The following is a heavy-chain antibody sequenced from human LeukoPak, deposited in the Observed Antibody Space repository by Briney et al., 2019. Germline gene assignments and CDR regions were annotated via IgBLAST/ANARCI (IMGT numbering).Heavy chain of an antibody. J-gene: IGHJ4*02. CDR3: TRRYGDHSGWAGYHDS. D-gene: IGHD6-19*01. Sequence: PGGSLRLSCVASGFRFSDYIMHWVRQAPGKGLEYVSAIRSDGSSTVYPNSVKGRFTISRDNSKSTLYLHLGSLRAEDTAVYCCTRRYGDHSGWAGYHDSWGQGTLVTVSS. CDR2: IRSDGSST. V-gene: IGHV3-64*01. CDR1: GFRFSDYI.